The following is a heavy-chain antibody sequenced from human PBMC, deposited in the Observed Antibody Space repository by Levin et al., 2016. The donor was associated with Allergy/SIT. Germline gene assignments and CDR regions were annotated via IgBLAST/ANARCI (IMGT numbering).Heavy chain of an antibody. CDR1: GGMFSSFA. J-gene: IGHJ4*02. D-gene: IGHD3/OR15-3a*01. CDR2: INADTGKT. CDR3: ARDRDWAPGDY. Sequence: ASVKVSCKASGGMFSSFAISWVRQAPGQRLEWMAWINADTGKTKSSQEFQGRVTVTWDTSASTGYMELSSLTSEDTAVYYCARDRDWAPGDYWGQGTLVTVSS. V-gene: IGHV1-3*01.